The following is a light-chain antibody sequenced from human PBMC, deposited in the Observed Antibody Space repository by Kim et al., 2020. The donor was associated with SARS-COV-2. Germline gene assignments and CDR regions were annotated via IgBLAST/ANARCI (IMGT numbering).Light chain of an antibody. CDR3: QAWDSSTHVV. V-gene: IGLV3-1*01. CDR1: KLGDKY. CDR2: QDS. Sequence: SYELTQPPSVSVSPGQTASITCSGDKLGDKYACWYQQKPGQSPVLVIYQDSKRPSGIPERFSGSNSGNTATLTIRGTQAMDEADYYCQAWDSSTHVVFVG. J-gene: IGLJ2*01.